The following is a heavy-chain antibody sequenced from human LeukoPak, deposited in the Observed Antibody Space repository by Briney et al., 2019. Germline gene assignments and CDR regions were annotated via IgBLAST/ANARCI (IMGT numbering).Heavy chain of an antibody. CDR2: IIPIFGTA. CDR1: GRTFSSYA. V-gene: IGHV1-69*05. Sequence: ASVKVSCKASGRTFSSYAISWVRQAPGQGLEWMGGIIPIFGTANYAQKFQGRVTMTRDMSTSTVYMELSSLRSEDTAVYYCARATDLGFDYWGQGTLVTVSS. CDR3: ARATDLGFDY. J-gene: IGHJ4*02. D-gene: IGHD3-16*01.